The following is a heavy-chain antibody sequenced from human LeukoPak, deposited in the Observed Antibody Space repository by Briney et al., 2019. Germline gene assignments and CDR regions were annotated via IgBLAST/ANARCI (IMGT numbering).Heavy chain of an antibody. V-gene: IGHV3-48*01. D-gene: IGHD3-9*01. CDR3: AREEAISRNFDY. Sequence: GGSLRLSCAASGFTFSGHNMNWVRQAPGKGLEWISFVSISSGTIYYADSVNGRFRISRDNAKNSLYLQMNSLRAEDTAVYYCAREEAISRNFDYWGQGTLVTVSS. CDR2: VSISSGTI. J-gene: IGHJ4*02. CDR1: GFTFSGHN.